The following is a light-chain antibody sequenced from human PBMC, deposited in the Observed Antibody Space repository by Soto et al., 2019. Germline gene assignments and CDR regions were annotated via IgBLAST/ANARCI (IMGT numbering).Light chain of an antibody. CDR3: AAWDDSLNGVV. Sequence: QSVLTQPPSVSETPGQRVTISCSGSRSNIGDNPVNWYQHLPGKAPKLLIYYDDLMPSVVSARFSGSKSGTSASLAISGRQSEDEADYYCAAWDDSLNGVVFGGGTKVTVL. CDR2: YDD. J-gene: IGLJ2*01. CDR1: RSNIGDNP. V-gene: IGLV1-36*01.